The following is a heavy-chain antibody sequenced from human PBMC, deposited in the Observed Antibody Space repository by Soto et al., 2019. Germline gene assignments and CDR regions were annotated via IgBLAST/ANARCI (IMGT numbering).Heavy chain of an antibody. Sequence: VQLVQSGAEEKKPGASVKVSCKASGYTFTSYAMHWVRQAPGQRLEWMGWINAGNGNTKYSQKFQGRVTITRDTSASTAYMELSSLRSEDPAVYYCARGGGWYVWFDPWGQGTLVTVSP. V-gene: IGHV1-3*05. D-gene: IGHD6-19*01. J-gene: IGHJ5*02. CDR1: GYTFTSYA. CDR3: ARGGGWYVWFDP. CDR2: INAGNGNT.